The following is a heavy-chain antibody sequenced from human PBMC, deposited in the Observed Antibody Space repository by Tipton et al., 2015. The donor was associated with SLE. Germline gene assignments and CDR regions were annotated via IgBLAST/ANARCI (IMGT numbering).Heavy chain of an antibody. CDR2: NSGVTT. J-gene: IGHJ4*02. CDR3: AKDGTTLPLYYFDY. CDR1: GFTFSSYA. D-gene: IGHD1-1*01. Sequence: GSLRLSCAASGFTFSSYAMSWVRQAPGKGLEWVSLNSGVTTSYADSVKGRFTISRDNSKNRLFLQMNSLRSEDTAVYYCAKDGTTLPLYYFDYWGQGTLVTVSS. V-gene: IGHV3-23*03.